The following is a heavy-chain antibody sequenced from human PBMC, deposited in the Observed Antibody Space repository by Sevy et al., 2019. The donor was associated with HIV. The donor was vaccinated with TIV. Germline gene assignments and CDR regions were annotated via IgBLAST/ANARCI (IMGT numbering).Heavy chain of an antibody. V-gene: IGHV3-23*01. D-gene: IGHD2-15*01. CDR2: ISGSGGST. CDR3: AKDHFPREVAPVWFDP. CDR1: GFTFSSYA. Sequence: GGSLRLSCAASGFTFSSYAMSWVRQAPGKGLEWVSAISGSGGSTYYADSVKGRFTISRDNSKNTLYLQMNSLRAEDTAVYYCAKDHFPREVAPVWFDPWGQGTLVTVSS. J-gene: IGHJ5*02.